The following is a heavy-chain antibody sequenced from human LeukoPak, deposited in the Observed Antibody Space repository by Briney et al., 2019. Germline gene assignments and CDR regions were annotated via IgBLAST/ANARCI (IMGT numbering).Heavy chain of an antibody. CDR3: ARGGLRGSYYEYFHH. V-gene: IGHV1-2*02. D-gene: IGHD1-26*01. CDR1: GYSFTTYG. CDR2: INPNSGDT. Sequence: ASVKVSCKASGYSFTTYGISRVRQAPGQGLEWMGWINPNSGDTNYAQKFQGRVTVTRDTSISTAYMELSRLRSDDTAVYYCARGGLRGSYYEYFHHWGQGTLVSVSS. J-gene: IGHJ1*01.